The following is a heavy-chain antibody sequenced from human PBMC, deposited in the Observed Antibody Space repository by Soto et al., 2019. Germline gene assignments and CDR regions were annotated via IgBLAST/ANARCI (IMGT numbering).Heavy chain of an antibody. CDR2: ISYDGSNK. CDR3: AKGLVGYVFGVQDYHYGMDV. Sequence: QVQLVESGGGGVQPGTSVRLSCAASGFTFSGYGMHWVRQAPGKGLEWVAAISYDGSNKHYADSVKGRFTISRDNSKNTLSRQMNGRRGEETAVYHCAKGLVGYVFGVQDYHYGMDVWGQGARVIVSS. J-gene: IGHJ6*01. D-gene: IGHD2-8*02. CDR1: GFTFSGYG. V-gene: IGHV3-30*18.